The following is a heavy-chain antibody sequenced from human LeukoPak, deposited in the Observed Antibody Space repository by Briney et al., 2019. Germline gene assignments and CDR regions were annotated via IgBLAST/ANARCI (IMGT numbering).Heavy chain of an antibody. Sequence: RSGTSLRLSCAASGFTFSDYYMSWIRQAPGKGLEWVSYISSSGSTIYYADSVKGRFTISRDNAKNSLYLQMNSLRAEDTAVYYCARDALPPVGSSDYYYGMDVWGQGTTVTVSS. V-gene: IGHV3-11*01. CDR2: ISSSGSTI. J-gene: IGHJ6*02. CDR1: GFTFSDYY. CDR3: ARDALPPVGSSDYYYGMDV. D-gene: IGHD2-15*01.